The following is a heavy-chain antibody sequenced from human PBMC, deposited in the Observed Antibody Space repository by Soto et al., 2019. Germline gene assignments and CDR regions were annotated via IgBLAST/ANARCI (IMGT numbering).Heavy chain of an antibody. V-gene: IGHV4-31*03. J-gene: IGHJ4*02. Sequence: QVQLQESGPGLVKPSQTLSLTCTVSGGSISSGNYYWSWIRQHPGNGLEWVGSIYYSGTTYYNPSLKSRVTMSLGTSKTQFSRKISSVTAADTAVDYCARGDYDDLRVGDFWGQGTLVTVSS. CDR3: ARGDYDDLRVGDF. CDR2: IYYSGTT. CDR1: GGSISSGNYY. D-gene: IGHD4-17*01.